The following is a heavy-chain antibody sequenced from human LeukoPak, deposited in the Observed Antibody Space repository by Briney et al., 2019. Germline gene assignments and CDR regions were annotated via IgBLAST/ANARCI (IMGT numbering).Heavy chain of an antibody. CDR2: VNHSGNT. V-gene: IGHV4-34*01. J-gene: IGHJ4*02. CDR3: AREGTVGFFDY. Sequence: PSETLSLTCAVYGGSFSGYYWSWIRQPPGKGLEWIGEVNHSGNTNYNPSLKSRVTISVDTSKNQFSLKLSSVTAADTAAYYCAREGTVGFFDYWGQGTLVTVSS. CDR1: GGSFSGYY. D-gene: IGHD1-7*01.